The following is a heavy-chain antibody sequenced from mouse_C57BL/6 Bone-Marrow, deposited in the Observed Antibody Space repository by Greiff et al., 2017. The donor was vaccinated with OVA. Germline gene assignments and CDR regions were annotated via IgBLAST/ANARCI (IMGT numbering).Heavy chain of an antibody. J-gene: IGHJ2*01. Sequence: EVQVEESGGGLVQPGGSMKLSCVASGFTFSNYWMNWVRQSPEKGLEWVAQIRLKSDNYATHYAESVKGRFTISRDDSKSSVSFEKNNVRAEETGMYCCTCPWTFDYWGQGTTVTVSA. CDR2: IRLKSDNYAT. V-gene: IGHV6-3*01. CDR3: TCPWTFDY. CDR1: GFTFSNYW.